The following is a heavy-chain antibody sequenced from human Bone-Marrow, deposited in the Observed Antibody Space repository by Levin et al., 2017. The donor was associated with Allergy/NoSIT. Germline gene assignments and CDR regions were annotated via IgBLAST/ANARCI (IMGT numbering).Heavy chain of an antibody. J-gene: IGHJ4*02. CDR1: GYTFTSYG. D-gene: IGHD5-12*01. CDR3: ARDGNTPVDIVATLIYFDY. Sequence: GESLKISCKASGYTFTSYGITWVRQAPGQGLEWMGWISTYNGNRNYAQNLQGRVTMTTDTSTSTAYMELRSLRSDDTAVYYCARDGNTPVDIVATLIYFDYWGQGTLVTVSS. V-gene: IGHV1-18*01. CDR2: ISTYNGNR.